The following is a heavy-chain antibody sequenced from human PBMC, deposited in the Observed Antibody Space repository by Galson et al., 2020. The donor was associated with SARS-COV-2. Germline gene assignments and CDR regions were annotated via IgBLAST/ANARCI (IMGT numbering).Heavy chain of an antibody. CDR1: GYSFTNYR. Sequence: GESLNISSKGSGYSFTNYRIGWVRQMPGKGLEWMGIIYPDDSDTRYSPSFQGQVTISADNSISTAYLQWSSLKASDTAMYYCARRFHRDGYNYEVDYWGQGTLVTVSS. D-gene: IGHD5-12*01. V-gene: IGHV5-51*01. CDR2: IYPDDSDT. J-gene: IGHJ4*02. CDR3: ARRFHRDGYNYEVDY.